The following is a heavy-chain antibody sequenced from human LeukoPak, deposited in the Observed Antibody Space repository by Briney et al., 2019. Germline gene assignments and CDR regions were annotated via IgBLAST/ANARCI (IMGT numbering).Heavy chain of an antibody. D-gene: IGHD3-10*01. CDR1: GFTLSSYW. J-gene: IGHJ4*02. CDR3: ARTGNSGSGS. CDR2: MNEDGSEK. V-gene: IGHV3-7*05. Sequence: GGSLRLSCAASGFTLSSYWMSWVRQAPGKGLEWVANMNEDGSEKYYVDSVKGRFTISRDNAKNSLYLQMNSLRAEDTALYYCARTGNSGSGSWGQGTLVTVSS.